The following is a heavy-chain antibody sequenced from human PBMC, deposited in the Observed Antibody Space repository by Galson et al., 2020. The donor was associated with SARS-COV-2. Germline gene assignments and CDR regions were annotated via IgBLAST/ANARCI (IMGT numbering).Heavy chain of an antibody. Sequence: SETLSLTCTVSGGSISSGGYYWSWIRQHPGKGLEWIGYIYYSGSTYYNPSLKSRVTISVDTSKNQFSLKLSSVTAADTAVYYCARGGSGYDGGLEYYYYGMDVWGQGTTVTVSS. CDR2: IYYSGST. J-gene: IGHJ6*02. CDR3: ARGGSGYDGGLEYYYYGMDV. V-gene: IGHV4-31*03. D-gene: IGHD5-12*01. CDR1: GGSISSGGYY.